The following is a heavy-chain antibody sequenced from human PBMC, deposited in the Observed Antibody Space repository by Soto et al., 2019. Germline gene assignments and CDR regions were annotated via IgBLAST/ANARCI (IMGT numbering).Heavy chain of an antibody. CDR1: GYTFTGYY. Sequence: ASVKVSCKASGYTFTGYYMHWVRQAPGQGLEWMGWINPNSGGTNYAQKFQGWVTMTRDTSISTAYMELSRLRSDDTAVYYCAAALDCSGGSCYGDYYYYYGMDVWGQGTTGTVSS. J-gene: IGHJ6*02. V-gene: IGHV1-2*04. CDR2: INPNSGGT. D-gene: IGHD2-15*01. CDR3: AAALDCSGGSCYGDYYYYYGMDV.